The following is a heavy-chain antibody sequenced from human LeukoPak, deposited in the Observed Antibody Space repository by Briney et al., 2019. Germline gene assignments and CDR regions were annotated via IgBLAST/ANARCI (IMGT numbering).Heavy chain of an antibody. D-gene: IGHD6-13*01. V-gene: IGHV1-18*01. CDR2: ISGYNGDT. CDR1: GYTFTSYG. CDR3: ARDLPPGSWYRLSGYFDY. Sequence: ASVKVSCKASGYTFTSYGISWVRQAPGQGLEWMGWISGYNGDTRYAQKLQGRVTMTTDTSTSTAYMEVRSLRSDDTAVYYCARDLPPGSWYRLSGYFDYWGQGTLVTVSS. J-gene: IGHJ4*02.